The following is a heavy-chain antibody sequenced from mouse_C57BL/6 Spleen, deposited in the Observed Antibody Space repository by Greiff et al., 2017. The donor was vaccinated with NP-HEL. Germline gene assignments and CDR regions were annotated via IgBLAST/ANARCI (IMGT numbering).Heavy chain of an antibody. CDR1: GYTFTSYW. Sequence: VQLQQSGAELVMPGASVKLSCKASGYTFTSYWMHWVKQRPGQGLEWIGEIDPSDSYTNYNQKFKGKSTLTVDKSSSTAYMQLSSLTSEDSAVYYCARGDGYDDYWGQGTTLTVSS. J-gene: IGHJ2*01. CDR2: IDPSDSYT. CDR3: ARGDGYDDY. D-gene: IGHD2-2*01. V-gene: IGHV1-69*01.